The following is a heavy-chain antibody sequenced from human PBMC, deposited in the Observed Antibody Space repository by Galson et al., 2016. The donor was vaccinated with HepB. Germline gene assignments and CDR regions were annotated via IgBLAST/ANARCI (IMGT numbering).Heavy chain of an antibody. J-gene: IGHJ3*02. CDR1: GFTFSTHA. D-gene: IGHD1-26*01. V-gene: IGHV3-74*01. CDR2: INNDGSSS. Sequence: SLRLSCAASGFTFSTHAMSWVRQAPGRGLDWVSRINNDGSSSTYADSVKGRFTISRDNAKNTLYLQMNSLRAEDTTVYYCVRDMYGSYFAFDIWGQGTMVTVSS. CDR3: VRDMYGSYFAFDI.